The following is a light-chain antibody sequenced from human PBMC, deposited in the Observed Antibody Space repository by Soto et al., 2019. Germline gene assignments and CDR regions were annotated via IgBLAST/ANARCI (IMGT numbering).Light chain of an antibody. V-gene: IGKV3-20*01. CDR1: PRVSSTY. Sequence: EITLTQSPGTLSLHPRERATLACRASPRVSSTYIAWYQQKPGHAPRLLNCGASSSATGLPDRFSGRCSGTDFTLTISRLDPEDLVVYCCQHDDNSRGTFGQGTKVDIK. J-gene: IGKJ1*01. CDR2: GAS. CDR3: QHDDNSRGT.